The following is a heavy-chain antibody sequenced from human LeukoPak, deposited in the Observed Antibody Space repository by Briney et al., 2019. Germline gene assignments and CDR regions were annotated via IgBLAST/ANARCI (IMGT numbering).Heavy chain of an antibody. CDR3: ARENFWLPKYYYGMDV. Sequence: SQTLSLTCTVSGGSIRSAAYYWSWIRQPPGKGLEWIGYIYYSGSTYYNPSLKGRVTISVDTSKNQFSLNLSSVTAADTAVYYCARENFWLPKYYYGMDVWGQGTTVTVSS. CDR2: IYYSGST. J-gene: IGHJ6*02. V-gene: IGHV4-31*03. D-gene: IGHD3-3*01. CDR1: GGSIRSAAYY.